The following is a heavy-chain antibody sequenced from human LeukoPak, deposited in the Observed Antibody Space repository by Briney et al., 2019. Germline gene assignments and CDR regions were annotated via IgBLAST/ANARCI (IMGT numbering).Heavy chain of an antibody. CDR1: GFTFGSHA. V-gene: IGHV3-23*01. Sequence: PGGSLRLSCEASGFTFGSHAMCWVRQAPGKGLEWVAGIFGSGGSPHYADPVKGRFTISRDNSRNTVYLQINSLRAEDTAVYYCGKTTVGYGSGQKPAWPVDYWGQGTLVTVSS. CDR3: GKTTVGYGSGQKPAWPVDY. J-gene: IGHJ4*02. D-gene: IGHD6-19*01. CDR2: IFGSGGSP.